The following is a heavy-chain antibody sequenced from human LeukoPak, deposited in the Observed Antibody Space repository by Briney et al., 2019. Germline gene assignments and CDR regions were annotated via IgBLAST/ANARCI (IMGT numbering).Heavy chain of an antibody. CDR1: GGSISSSNW. Sequence: PAETLSLTCAVSGGSISSSNWWSWVRQPPGKGLEWIGEINHSGSTNYNPSLKSRVTISVDTSKNQFSLKLSSVTAADTAVYYCARRGAVAARKPPHFDYWGQGTLVTVSS. D-gene: IGHD6-6*01. V-gene: IGHV4-4*02. J-gene: IGHJ4*02. CDR3: ARRGAVAARKPPHFDY. CDR2: INHSGST.